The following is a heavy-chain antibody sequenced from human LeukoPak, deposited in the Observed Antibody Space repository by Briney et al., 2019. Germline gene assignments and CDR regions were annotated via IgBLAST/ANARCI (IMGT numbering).Heavy chain of an antibody. Sequence: GGSLRLSCVASGFTFSSYVMTWVRQAPGKGLEWVSSIIGNGDSTYYADSVKGRFTISRDNSKNTLYLQMNSLRAEDTAIYYCAKGSKGTYDYWGQGTLVTVSS. CDR2: IIGNGDST. J-gene: IGHJ4*02. CDR3: AKGSKGTYDY. CDR1: GFTFSSYV. V-gene: IGHV3-23*01.